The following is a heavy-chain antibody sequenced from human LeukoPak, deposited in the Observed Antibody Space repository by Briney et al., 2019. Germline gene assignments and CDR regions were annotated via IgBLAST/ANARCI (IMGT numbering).Heavy chain of an antibody. CDR2: IKQDGSEK. CDR1: GFTSNNYW. J-gene: IGHJ4*02. D-gene: IGHD5-12*01. Sequence: GGSLRHTRAASGFTSNNYWMSWVRQAPGKGLEWVANIKQDGSEKYYVDSVKGRFTISRDSAKNSLYLHMNSLRAEDTAVYYCARDGTYTDYDPDFDIWGERPLVTVSS. V-gene: IGHV3-7*04. CDR3: ARDGTYTDYDPDFDI.